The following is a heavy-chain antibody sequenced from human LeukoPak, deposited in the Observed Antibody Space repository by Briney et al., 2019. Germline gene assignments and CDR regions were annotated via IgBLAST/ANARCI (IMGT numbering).Heavy chain of an antibody. D-gene: IGHD3-22*01. CDR2: ISKSGSVS. Sequence: GGSLRLSCAASGFTFSSYNFHWVRQAPGKGLEWVSSISKSGSVSHYEDAVRGRFTISRDNAKKSLYLQMNSLRAEDTGVYYCARVETSYDRSGYSWYYYNYMDVWGKGTTVTISS. CDR1: GFTFSSYN. J-gene: IGHJ6*03. V-gene: IGHV3-48*04. CDR3: ARVETSYDRSGYSWYYYNYMDV.